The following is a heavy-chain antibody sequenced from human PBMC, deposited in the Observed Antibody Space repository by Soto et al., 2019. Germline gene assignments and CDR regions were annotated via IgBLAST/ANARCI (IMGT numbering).Heavy chain of an antibody. CDR2: IYYSGST. Sequence: QVQLQESGPGLVKPSETLSLTCSVSGGSIGSYYWSWIRQPPGKGLEWIGYIYYSGSTNYNPSLKSRGTISVDTPKNQFSLKLSSVTAADTAGYYCARGGWRQIDYWGQGTLVTVSS. D-gene: IGHD3-3*01. CDR3: ARGGWRQIDY. V-gene: IGHV4-59*08. CDR1: GGSIGSYY. J-gene: IGHJ4*02.